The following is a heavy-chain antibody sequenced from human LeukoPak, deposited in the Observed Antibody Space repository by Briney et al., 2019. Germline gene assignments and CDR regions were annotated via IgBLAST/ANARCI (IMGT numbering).Heavy chain of an antibody. Sequence: GGSLRLSCAASGFTFSSYSMNWVRQAPGKGLEWVSSISSSSSYIYYADSVKGRFTISRDNAKNSLYLQMNSLRAEDTAVYYCARVSSFGSGSYPLSYDYWGQGTLVTVSS. CDR3: ARVSSFGSGSYPLSYDY. CDR2: ISSSSSYI. J-gene: IGHJ4*02. CDR1: GFTFSSYS. D-gene: IGHD3-10*01. V-gene: IGHV3-21*01.